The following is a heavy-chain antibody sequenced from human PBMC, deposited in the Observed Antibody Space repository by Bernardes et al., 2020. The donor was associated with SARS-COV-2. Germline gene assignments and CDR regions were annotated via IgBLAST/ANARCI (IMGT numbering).Heavy chain of an antibody. Sequence: GGSLRLSCAASGFTFSDSYMTWIRQPPGKGLEWISSISHGGGLIYYADSVKGRFSISRDNAKNSLFLLMDSLRADDTAMYYCARATKTAYSYGPFDYWGQGILVTVSS. J-gene: IGHJ4*02. CDR3: ARATKTAYSYGPFDY. D-gene: IGHD3-10*01. CDR1: GFTFSDSY. CDR2: ISHGGGLI. V-gene: IGHV3-11*01.